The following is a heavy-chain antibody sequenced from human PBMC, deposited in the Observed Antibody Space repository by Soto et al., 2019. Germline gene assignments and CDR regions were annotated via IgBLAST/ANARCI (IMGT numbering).Heavy chain of an antibody. V-gene: IGHV3-7*03. J-gene: IGHJ5*02. CDR3: ARYRSLDH. CDR1: GFILRNYW. D-gene: IGHD3-16*02. CDR2: IKEDGSEK. Sequence: WSLRLSCADSGFILRNYWMSWVRQAPGMGLQWVASIKEDGSEKYYVDPVKGRFTISRENAKNSLYLQMNSLRAEDTAVYYCARYRSLDHWGQGILVTVSS.